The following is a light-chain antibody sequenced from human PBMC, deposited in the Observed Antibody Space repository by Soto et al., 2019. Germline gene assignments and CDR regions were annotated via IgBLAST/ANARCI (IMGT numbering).Light chain of an antibody. V-gene: IGKV1-5*01. CDR2: DAS. CDR3: QQYSTYSRT. J-gene: IGKJ1*01. CDR1: QSISSW. Sequence: DIQMTQSPSTLSASVGDRVTITCRASQSISSWLAWYQQKPGKAPKVLIYDASSLESGVPSRFSGSGSGTEFALTISSLQPDDFATYYCQQYSTYSRTFGQGTKGDIK.